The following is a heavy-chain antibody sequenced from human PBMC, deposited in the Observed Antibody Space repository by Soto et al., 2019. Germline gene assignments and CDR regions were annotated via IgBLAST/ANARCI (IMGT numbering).Heavy chain of an antibody. Sequence: PSETLSLTCAVYGGSFSVYYWSLIRQPPGKGLEWIGEINHSGSTNYNPSLKSRVTISVDTSKNQFSLKLSSVTAADTAVYYCARGVPFYDFWSGYYPSWGDGMDVWGQGTTVTVSS. V-gene: IGHV4-34*01. CDR3: ARGVPFYDFWSGYYPSWGDGMDV. CDR1: GGSFSVYY. D-gene: IGHD3-3*01. J-gene: IGHJ6*02. CDR2: INHSGST.